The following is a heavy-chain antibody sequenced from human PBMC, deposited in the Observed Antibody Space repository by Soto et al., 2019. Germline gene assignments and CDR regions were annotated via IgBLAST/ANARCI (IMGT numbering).Heavy chain of an antibody. V-gene: IGHV3-33*01. J-gene: IGHJ3*02. CDR3: ARDPGLTFVLVGDAFDI. D-gene: IGHD2-15*01. CDR2: IWYDGSNK. Sequence: GGSLRLSCAASGFTFSSYGMHWVHQAPGKGLEWVAVIWYDGSNKYYADSVKGRFTISRDNSKNTLYLQMNSLRAEDTAVYYCARDPGLTFVLVGDAFDIWGQGTMVTVSS. CDR1: GFTFSSYG.